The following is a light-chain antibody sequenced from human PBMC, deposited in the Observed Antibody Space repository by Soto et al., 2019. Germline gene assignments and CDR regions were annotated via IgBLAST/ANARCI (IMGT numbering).Light chain of an antibody. CDR2: AAS. Sequence: DVQMTQAPSSLSASVGDRVTITCRASQGISNYLAWYQQKTGKVPKLLIYAASILPSGVPSRFSGSGSGTDFTLTISSLQPEDVATYYCQKYNSAPRTFGGGNKVEIK. J-gene: IGKJ4*01. CDR3: QKYNSAPRT. CDR1: QGISNY. V-gene: IGKV1-27*01.